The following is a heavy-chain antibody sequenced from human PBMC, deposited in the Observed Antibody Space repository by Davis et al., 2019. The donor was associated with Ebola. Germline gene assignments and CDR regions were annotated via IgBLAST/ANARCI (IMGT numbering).Heavy chain of an antibody. V-gene: IGHV3-23*01. CDR1: GFTFSSYA. CDR2: ISGSGGST. Sequence: GESLKISCAASGFTFSSYAMSWVRQAPGKGLEWVSAISGSGGSTYYADSVKGRFTISRDNSKNTLYLQMNSLRAEDTAVYYCARGYDFWSGYLGRFDYWGQGTLVTVSS. CDR3: ARGYDFWSGYLGRFDY. D-gene: IGHD3-3*01. J-gene: IGHJ4*02.